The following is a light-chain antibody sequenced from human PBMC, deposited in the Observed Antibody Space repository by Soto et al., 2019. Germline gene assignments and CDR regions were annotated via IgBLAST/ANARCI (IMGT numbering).Light chain of an antibody. V-gene: IGKV1-6*01. CDR3: LLDFNYFWA. CDR2: AAS. Sequence: IHMTQSPSTLSSSLGDRVTITFLASQSIINWLGWYQQKPGKAPKLLIYAASTLQSGVPSRFSGSGSGTDFTLTISSLQPEDFATYYCLLDFNYFWAFGQGTKVDIK. J-gene: IGKJ1*01. CDR1: QSIINW.